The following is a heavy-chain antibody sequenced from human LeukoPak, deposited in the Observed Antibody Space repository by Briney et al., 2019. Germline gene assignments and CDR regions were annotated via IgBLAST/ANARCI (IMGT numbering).Heavy chain of an antibody. J-gene: IGHJ4*02. CDR3: ARDRGAAYYYDSSGRPNDY. D-gene: IGHD3-22*01. Sequence: GGSLRLSCAASGFTFSSYWMSWVRQAPGKGLEWVANIKQDGSEKYYVDSVKGRFTISRDNAKNSLYLQMNSLRAEDTAVYYCARDRGAAYYYDSSGRPNDYWGQGILVTVSS. V-gene: IGHV3-7*01. CDR2: IKQDGSEK. CDR1: GFTFSSYW.